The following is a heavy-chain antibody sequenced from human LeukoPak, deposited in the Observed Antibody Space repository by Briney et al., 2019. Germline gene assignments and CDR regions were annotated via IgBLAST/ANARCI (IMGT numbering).Heavy chain of an antibody. CDR1: GYTFTSYG. V-gene: IGHV1-69*13. Sequence: GASVKVSCKASGYTFTSYGISWVRQAPGQGLEWMGGIIPIFGTANYAQKFQGRVTITADESTSTAYMELSSLRSEDTAVYYCARVVSMVRGVNEFFDYWGQGTLVTVSS. CDR3: ARVVSMVRGVNEFFDY. CDR2: IIPIFGTA. J-gene: IGHJ4*02. D-gene: IGHD3-10*01.